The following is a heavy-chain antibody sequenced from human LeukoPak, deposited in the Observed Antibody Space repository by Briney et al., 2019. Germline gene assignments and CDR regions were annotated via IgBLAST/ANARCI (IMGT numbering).Heavy chain of an antibody. V-gene: IGHV3-20*04. CDR3: ARDAPNPIAAAGHYYYYYYMDV. CDR1: GFTFDDYG. CDR2: INWNGGST. D-gene: IGHD6-13*01. Sequence: GGPLRLSCAASGFTFDDYGMSWVRQAPGKGLEWVSGINWNGGSTGYADSVKGRFTISRDNAKNSLYLQMNSLRAEDTALYYCARDAPNPIAAAGHYYYYYYMDVWGKGTTVTVSS. J-gene: IGHJ6*03.